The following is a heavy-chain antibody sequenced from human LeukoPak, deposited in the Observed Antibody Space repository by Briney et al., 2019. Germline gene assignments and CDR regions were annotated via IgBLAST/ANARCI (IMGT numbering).Heavy chain of an antibody. J-gene: IGHJ3*02. CDR1: GGSISSSSYY. CDR3: ARRRIAVAAAFDI. CDR2: IYYSGST. V-gene: IGHV4-39*01. D-gene: IGHD6-19*01. Sequence: SETLSLTCTVSGGSISSSSYYWGWIRQPPGKGLEWIGSIYYSGSTCYNPSLKSRVTISVDTSKNQFSLKLSSVTAADTAVYYCARRRIAVAAAFDIWGQGTMVTVSS.